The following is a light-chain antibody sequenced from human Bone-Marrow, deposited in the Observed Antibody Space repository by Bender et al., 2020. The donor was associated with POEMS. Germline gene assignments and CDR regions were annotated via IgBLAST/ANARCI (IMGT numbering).Light chain of an antibody. V-gene: IGLV1-44*01. J-gene: IGLJ2*01. CDR2: SSH. Sequence: QSVLTQPPSASGTPGQRVTISCSGGSSNIGAHAVNWYQHLPGTAPKLLIYSSHRRPSEVPDRFSGSRSGTSASLAISGLQSEDEADYYCQSYDRSLTGVFGGGTRLTVL. CDR1: SSNIGAHA. CDR3: QSYDRSLTGV.